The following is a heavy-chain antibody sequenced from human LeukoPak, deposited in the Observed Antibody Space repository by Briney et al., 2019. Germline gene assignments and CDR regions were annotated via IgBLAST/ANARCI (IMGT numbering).Heavy chain of an antibody. D-gene: IGHD6-19*01. CDR1: GFTFSNYW. CDR2: INSDMSST. Sequence: PGGSLRLSCAASGFTFSNYWMHWVRQAPGKGLVWVSRINSDMSSTNYADSVKGRFTISRDNAKNTLYLQMNNLRAEDTALYYCAKNQGQWLVPVDYWGQGTLVTVSS. J-gene: IGHJ4*02. V-gene: IGHV3-74*01. CDR3: AKNQGQWLVPVDY.